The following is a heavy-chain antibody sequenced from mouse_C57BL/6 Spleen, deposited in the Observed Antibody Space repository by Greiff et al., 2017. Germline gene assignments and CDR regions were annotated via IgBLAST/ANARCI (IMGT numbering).Heavy chain of an antibody. D-gene: IGHD1-1*01. V-gene: IGHV5-6*02. CDR2: ISSGGSYT. J-gene: IGHJ4*01. Sequence: DVMLVESGGDLVKPGGSLKLSCAASGFTFSSYGMSWVRQTPDKRLEWVANISSGGSYTYYPDSVKGRFTISRDNAKNTLYRQMSSLKSEDTAMYYCARHYYGNENSMDYWGQGTSVTVSS. CDR1: GFTFSSYG. CDR3: ARHYYGNENSMDY.